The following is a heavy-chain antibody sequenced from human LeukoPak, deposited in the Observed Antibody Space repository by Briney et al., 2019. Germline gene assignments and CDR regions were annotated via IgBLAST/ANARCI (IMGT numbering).Heavy chain of an antibody. CDR3: ANEYFDY. CDR2: INPHSGGT. Sequence: ASVTVSCKASGYTFTGYYIQWVRQAPGQGLEWMGWINPHSGGTDYAQKFQGRVTMTRDTSISTAYMELSRLRSDDTAVYSCANEYFDYWGQGTLVTVSS. V-gene: IGHV1-2*02. J-gene: IGHJ4*02. CDR1: GYTFTGYY.